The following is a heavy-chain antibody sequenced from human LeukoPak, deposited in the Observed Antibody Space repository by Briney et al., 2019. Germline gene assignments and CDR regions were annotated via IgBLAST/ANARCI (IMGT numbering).Heavy chain of an antibody. J-gene: IGHJ4*02. V-gene: IGHV3-23*01. CDR3: AKDIVGSNSGDFDY. CDR2: ISGSGGST. D-gene: IGHD2-21*01. CDR1: GFTFSSYA. Sequence: GGSLRLSCAASGFTFSSYAMSWVRQAPGKGLEWVSAISGSGGSTYYADSVKGRFTISRDNSKNTLYLQMDSLRAEDTAVYYCAKDIVGSNSGDFDYWGQGTLVTVSS.